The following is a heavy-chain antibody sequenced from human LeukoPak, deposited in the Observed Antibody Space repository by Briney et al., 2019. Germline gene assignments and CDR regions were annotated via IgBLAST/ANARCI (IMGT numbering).Heavy chain of an antibody. CDR3: ASPTTSGGSLQTYYYYYGMDV. Sequence: GASVKVSCKASGGTFSSYAISWVRQAPGQGLEWMGRIIPILGIANYAQKFQGRVTITADKSTSTAYMELSSLRSEDTAVYYCASPTTSGGSLQTYYYYYGMDVWGQGTTVTVSS. V-gene: IGHV1-69*04. CDR1: GGTFSSYA. CDR2: IIPILGIA. J-gene: IGHJ6*02. D-gene: IGHD2-15*01.